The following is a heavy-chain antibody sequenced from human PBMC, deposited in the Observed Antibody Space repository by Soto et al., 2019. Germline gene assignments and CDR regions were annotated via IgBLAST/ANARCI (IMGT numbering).Heavy chain of an antibody. D-gene: IGHD2-15*01. J-gene: IGHJ6*02. CDR2: ISWNSGST. CDR3: AKGDGGSYYYYYGMDV. Sequence: PGGSLRLSCAASGFTFDDYDMHWVRQAPGKGLEWVSGISWNSGSTGYADSVKGRFTISRDNAKNSLYLQMNSLRAEDTALYYCAKGDGGSYYYYYGMDVWGQGTTVTVSS. CDR1: GFTFDDYD. V-gene: IGHV3-9*01.